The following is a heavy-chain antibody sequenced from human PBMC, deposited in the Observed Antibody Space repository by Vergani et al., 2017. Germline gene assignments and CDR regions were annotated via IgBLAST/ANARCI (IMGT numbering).Heavy chain of an antibody. J-gene: IGHJ6*03. CDR2: ISYDGSNK. CDR1: GFTFSSYA. D-gene: IGHD4-17*01. CDR3: ARDHGYGDYGYYYYYMDV. Sequence: QVQLVESGGGVVQPGRSLRLSCAASGFTFSSYAMHWVRQAPGKGLEWVAVISYDGSNKYYADSVKGRFTISRDNSKNTLYLQMNSLRAEDTAVYYCARDHGYGDYGYYYYYMDVWGKGP. V-gene: IGHV3-30-3*01.